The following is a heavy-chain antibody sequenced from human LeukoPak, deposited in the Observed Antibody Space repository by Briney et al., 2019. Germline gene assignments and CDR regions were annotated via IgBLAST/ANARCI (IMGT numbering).Heavy chain of an antibody. V-gene: IGHV1-69*13. CDR3: ASWYYDSSGSPFDY. CDR1: GGTFSSYA. D-gene: IGHD3-22*01. CDR2: IIPIFGTA. J-gene: IGHJ4*02. Sequence: SVKVSCKASGGTFSSYAISWVRQAPGQGLEWMGGIIPIFGTANYAQKFQGRVTITADESTSTAYMELSSLRSEDTAVYYCASWYYDSSGSPFDYWGQGTLVTVSS.